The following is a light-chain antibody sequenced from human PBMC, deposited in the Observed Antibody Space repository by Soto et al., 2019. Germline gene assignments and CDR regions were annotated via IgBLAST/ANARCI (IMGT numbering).Light chain of an antibody. CDR2: DVS. J-gene: IGLJ3*02. CDR3: SSYTSSSTSRV. V-gene: IGLV2-14*01. Sequence: QSALTQPASVSGSPGQSITISCTGTSSDVGGYTYVSWYQQHPGKAPKLMIYDVSNRPSGVSNRFSGSKSGNTASLTISGLQAEDEADYYCSSYTSSSTSRVFGGGTKVTVL. CDR1: SSDVGGYTY.